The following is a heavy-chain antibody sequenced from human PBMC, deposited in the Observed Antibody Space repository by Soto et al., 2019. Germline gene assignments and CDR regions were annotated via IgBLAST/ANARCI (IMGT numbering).Heavy chain of an antibody. D-gene: IGHD3-10*01. V-gene: IGHV1-18*01. CDR1: GYTFTNYG. J-gene: IGHJ4*02. CDR3: ARDRDAFYTH. Sequence: QVQLVQSGAEVRKPGASVKVSCKASGYTFTNYGVSWVRQAPGQGLEWMGWIGASHGNTNYAEKFKGRVTLTTDTSTTTAYMELTSLDSDDTAIYYCARDRDAFYTHWGQGTLVTVSS. CDR2: IGASHGNT.